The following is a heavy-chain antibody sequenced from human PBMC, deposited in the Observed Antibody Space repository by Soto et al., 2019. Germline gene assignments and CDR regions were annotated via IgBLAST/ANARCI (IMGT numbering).Heavy chain of an antibody. CDR3: WREDFSSARTDV. CDR2: IYPSGTT. V-gene: IGHV4-4*07. Sequence: SETLCLTCTVSGYSFSNSYLSWIRQPAGKGLEWIGRIYPSGTTNYNPSLKRRLTLSRDTSKNHFSLSLRSVPAADTTVYFCWREDFSSARTDVWGQGTLVTVSS. CDR1: GYSFSNSY. D-gene: IGHD3-10*01. J-gene: IGHJ6*02.